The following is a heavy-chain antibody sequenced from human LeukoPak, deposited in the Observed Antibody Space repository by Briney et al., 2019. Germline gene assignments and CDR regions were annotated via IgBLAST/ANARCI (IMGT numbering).Heavy chain of an antibody. CDR1: GLTFSRYG. V-gene: IGHV3-33*01. CDR3: ARGVKGTWLQEKVDY. J-gene: IGHJ4*02. CDR2: IWYDGSNK. Sequence: GGSLRLSCGASGLTFSRYGMECARQSPGEWREWVSVIWYDGSNKYYADSVKGRFTISRDNYKNTLYLQTNGLRDEDTDVYYCARGVKGTWLQEKVDYWGQGTLVTVSS. D-gene: IGHD5-24*01.